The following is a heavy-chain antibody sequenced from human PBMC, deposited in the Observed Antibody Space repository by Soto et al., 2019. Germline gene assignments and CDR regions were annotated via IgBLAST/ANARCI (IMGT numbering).Heavy chain of an antibody. J-gene: IGHJ4*02. V-gene: IGHV3-30-3*01. CDR3: ARVLFPQGQWLVPHFDY. D-gene: IGHD6-19*01. Sequence: GGSLRLSCAASGFTLSSYAMHWVRQAPGKGLEWVAVISYDGSNKYYADSVKGRFTISRDNSKNTLYLQMNSLRAEDTAVYYCARVLFPQGQWLVPHFDYWGQGTLVTVSS. CDR1: GFTLSSYA. CDR2: ISYDGSNK.